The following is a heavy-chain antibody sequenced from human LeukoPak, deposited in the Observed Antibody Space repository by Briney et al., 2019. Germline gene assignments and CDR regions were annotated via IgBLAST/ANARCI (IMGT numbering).Heavy chain of an antibody. CDR2: ISSSGSYG. CDR3: ARDLEAYQAVAGTFWFDP. V-gene: IGHV3-21*01. D-gene: IGHD6-19*01. CDR1: GFIFSSYS. J-gene: IGHJ5*02. Sequence: GGSLRLSCAASGFIFSSYSMNWVRQAPGKGLEWVSSISSSGSYGDYADSVKGRFTISRDNAKNSLYLQMSSLRAEDTAMYFCARDLEAYQAVAGTFWFDPWGQGTLVTVSS.